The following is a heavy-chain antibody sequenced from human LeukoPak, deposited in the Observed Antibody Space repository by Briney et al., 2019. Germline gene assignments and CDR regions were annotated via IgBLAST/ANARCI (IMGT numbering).Heavy chain of an antibody. CDR2: IYYSGST. V-gene: IGHV4-39*01. CDR1: GGSISSSSYY. D-gene: IGHD3-22*01. CDR3: ARTVYYDSRNYYMDV. Sequence: TSETLSLTCTVSGGSISSSSYYWGWIRQPPGKGLEWIGSIYYSGSTYYNPSLKSRVTISVDTSKNQFSLKLSSVTAADTAVYYCARTVYYDSRNYYMDVWGKGTTVTVSS. J-gene: IGHJ6*03.